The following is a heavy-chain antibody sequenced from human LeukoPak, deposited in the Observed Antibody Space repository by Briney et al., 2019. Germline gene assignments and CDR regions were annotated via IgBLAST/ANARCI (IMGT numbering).Heavy chain of an antibody. CDR1: GGSISNYY. Sequence: SETLSLTCTVSGGSISNYYRSWIRQPPGKGLEWIGYIHYSGSTNNNPSLKSRVTISVDTSKNQFSLKLTSVTAADTAVYYCARNYDFWSGYLDYWGQGTLVTVSS. D-gene: IGHD3-3*01. V-gene: IGHV4-59*01. CDR3: ARNYDFWSGYLDY. J-gene: IGHJ4*02. CDR2: IHYSGST.